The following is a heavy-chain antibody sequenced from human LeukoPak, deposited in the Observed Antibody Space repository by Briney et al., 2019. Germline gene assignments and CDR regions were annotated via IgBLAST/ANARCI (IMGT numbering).Heavy chain of an antibody. D-gene: IGHD1-26*01. CDR1: GFTFSSYA. J-gene: IGHJ2*01. CDR3: AKGGAPLDWYFDL. CDR2: ISGSGGST. V-gene: IGHV3-23*01. Sequence: GGSLRLSCAASGFTFSSYAMSWVRQAPGKGLEWVSAISGSGGSTYYADSVKGRLTISRDNSKNTLYLQMNSLRAEDTAVYYCAKGGAPLDWYFDLWGRGTLVTVSS.